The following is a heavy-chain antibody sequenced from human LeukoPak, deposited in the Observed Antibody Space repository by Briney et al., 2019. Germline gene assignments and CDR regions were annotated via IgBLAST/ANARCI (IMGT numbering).Heavy chain of an antibody. V-gene: IGHV4-61*02. CDR1: GGSISSGSYY. Sequence: SETLSLTCTVSGGSISSGSYYWSWIRQPAGKGLEWIGRIYTSGSTNYNPSLKSRVTISVDTSKNQFSLKLSSVTAADTAVYYCARDDSSGRYGGLDYWGQGTLVTVSS. CDR3: ARDDSSGRYGGLDY. J-gene: IGHJ4*02. D-gene: IGHD6-19*01. CDR2: IYTSGST.